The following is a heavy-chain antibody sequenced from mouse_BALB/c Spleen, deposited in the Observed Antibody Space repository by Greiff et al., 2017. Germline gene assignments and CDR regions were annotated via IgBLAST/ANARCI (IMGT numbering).Heavy chain of an antibody. CDR1: GFTFSSYA. V-gene: IGHV5-6-5*01. J-gene: IGHJ2*01. Sequence: EVKVVDSGGGLVKPGGSLKLSCAASGFTFSSYAMSWVRQTPEKRLEWVASISSGGSTYYPDSVKGRFTISRDNARNILYLQMSSLRSEDTAMYYCARGIYYYGSSYYFDYWGQGTTLTVSS. CDR3: ARGIYYYGSSYYFDY. D-gene: IGHD1-1*01. CDR2: ISSGGST.